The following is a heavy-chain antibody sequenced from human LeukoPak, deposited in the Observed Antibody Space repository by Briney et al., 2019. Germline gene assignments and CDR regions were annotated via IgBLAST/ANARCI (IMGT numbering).Heavy chain of an antibody. CDR3: ARHIFGHLFDY. CDR2: VYHTGHT. Sequence: SETLSLTRTVSGDSISGYYWSWIRQPPGKGLEWIGYVYHTGHTHYSPSLKSRVTLSLDTSRDQVSLMLSSVAAADTAVYYCARHIFGHLFDYWGQGTLVRVSS. V-gene: IGHV4-59*01. D-gene: IGHD3-3*02. J-gene: IGHJ4*02. CDR1: GDSISGYY.